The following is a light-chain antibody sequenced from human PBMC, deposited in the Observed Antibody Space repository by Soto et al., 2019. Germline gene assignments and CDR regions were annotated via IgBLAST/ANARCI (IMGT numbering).Light chain of an antibody. CDR2: DAS. CDR3: QQYHTSSIT. Sequence: DIQMTQSPSTLSASVGDRVTITCRASQTISSWLAWYQQKPGKAPNLLIYDASTLERGVPSRFSGTGSGTEFTLTIYRLQPDDFATYYCQQYHTSSITFGQGTRLEIK. V-gene: IGKV1-5*01. CDR1: QTISSW. J-gene: IGKJ5*01.